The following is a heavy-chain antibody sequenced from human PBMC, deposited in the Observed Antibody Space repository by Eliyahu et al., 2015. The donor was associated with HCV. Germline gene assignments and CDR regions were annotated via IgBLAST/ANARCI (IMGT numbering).Heavy chain of an antibody. J-gene: IGHJ4*02. CDR3: ARDYYYDSSGYYDEYYFDY. D-gene: IGHD3-22*01. Sequence: QVQLQESGPGLVKPSETLSLTCAVSGYSISSGYYWGWIRQPPGKGLEWIGSIYHSGSTYYNPSLKSRVTISVDTSKNQFSLKLSSVTAADTAVYYCARDYYYDSSGYYDEYYFDYWGQGTLVTVSS. V-gene: IGHV4-38-2*02. CDR1: GYSISSGYY. CDR2: IYHSGST.